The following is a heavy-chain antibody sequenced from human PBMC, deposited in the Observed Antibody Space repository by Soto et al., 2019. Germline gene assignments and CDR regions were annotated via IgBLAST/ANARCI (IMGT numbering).Heavy chain of an antibody. D-gene: IGHD5-12*01. Sequence: EVQLLESGGGLVQPGGSLRLSCAASGFTFSSYGMSWVRQAPGKGLEWVSSITGSAGSTYYADSVKGRFTISRDISKNTLYLQMNRLRAEDTAVYYCAMDRNRWLRFDLGYWGQGTLVTVSS. CDR2: ITGSAGST. V-gene: IGHV3-23*01. J-gene: IGHJ4*02. CDR1: GFTFSSYG. CDR3: AMDRNRWLRFDLGY.